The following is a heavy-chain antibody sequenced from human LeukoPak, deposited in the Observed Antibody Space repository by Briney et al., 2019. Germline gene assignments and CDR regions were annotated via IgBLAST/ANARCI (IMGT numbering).Heavy chain of an antibody. CDR1: GFILRSYD. J-gene: IGHJ2*01. CDR2: IGTAGEI. CDR3: ARVSYSSTWYSRYFDL. D-gene: IGHD6-13*01. Sequence: GGSLRLSCAASGFILRSYDMHWVRQATGKGLEWVSGIGTAGEIYYPGSVKGRFTISRENAKNSLYLQMNSLRAGDTAVYYCARVSYSSTWYSRYFDLWGRGTLVTVSS. V-gene: IGHV3-13*01.